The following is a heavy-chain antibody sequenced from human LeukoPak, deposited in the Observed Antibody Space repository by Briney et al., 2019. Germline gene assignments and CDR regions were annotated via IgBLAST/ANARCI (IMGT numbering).Heavy chain of an antibody. CDR3: AKDSGSYGPLGY. D-gene: IGHD1-26*01. V-gene: IGHV3-23*01. J-gene: IGHJ4*02. CDR1: GFTFSSNA. CDR2: LSGGGDST. Sequence: GGSLRLSCEASGFTFSSNAMSWVRQAPGKGLEWVSALSGGGDSTYYADSVKGRFTISRDNSKNTLYLQMNSLRAEDTAVYYCAKDSGSYGPLGYWGQGTLVTVSS.